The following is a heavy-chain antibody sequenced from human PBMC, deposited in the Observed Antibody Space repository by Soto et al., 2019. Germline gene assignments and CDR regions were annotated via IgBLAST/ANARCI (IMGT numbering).Heavy chain of an antibody. CDR2: INPNSGGT. V-gene: IGHV1-2*04. CDR1: GYTLTELS. Sequence: ASVKVSCKVSGYTLTELSMHWVRQAPGQGLEWMGWINPNSGGTNYAQKFQGWVTMTRDTSISTAYMELSRLRSDDTAVYYCARALAAAGTSYYYYGRDVWGQGTTVTVSS. D-gene: IGHD6-13*01. J-gene: IGHJ6*02. CDR3: ARALAAAGTSYYYYGRDV.